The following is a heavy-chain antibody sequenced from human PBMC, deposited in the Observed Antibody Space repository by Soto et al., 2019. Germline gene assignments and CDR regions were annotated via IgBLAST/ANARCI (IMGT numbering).Heavy chain of an antibody. D-gene: IGHD4-17*01. J-gene: IGHJ6*02. Sequence: EVELVESGGDLVQPGRSLRLSCAASGFTLDDYAMHWVRQAPGKGREWVSGINWNSGTIGYADSVKGRFTISRDNAKNSLYLQMNSLRPEDTALYYCVKDYGADYYYYGMDVWGQGTTVTVSS. CDR1: GFTLDDYA. V-gene: IGHV3-9*01. CDR2: INWNSGTI. CDR3: VKDYGADYYYYGMDV.